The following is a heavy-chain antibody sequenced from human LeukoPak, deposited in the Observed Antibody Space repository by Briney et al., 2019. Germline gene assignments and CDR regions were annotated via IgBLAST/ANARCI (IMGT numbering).Heavy chain of an antibody. CDR3: ARRRRIVGATPGAFGI. D-gene: IGHD1-26*01. CDR2: INHSGST. V-gene: IGHV4-34*01. CDR1: GXSFSGYY. Sequence: SSETLSLTCAVYGXSFSGYYWSWIRQPPGKGLEWIREINHSGSTNYNPSLKSRVTISVDTSKNQFSLKLSSVTAADTAVYYCARRRRIVGATPGAFGIWGQGRMVTVSS. J-gene: IGHJ3*02.